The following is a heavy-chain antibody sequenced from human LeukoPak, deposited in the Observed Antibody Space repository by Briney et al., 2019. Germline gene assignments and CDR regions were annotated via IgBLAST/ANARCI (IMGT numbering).Heavy chain of an antibody. D-gene: IGHD6-6*01. Sequence: SETLSLTCTVSGGSISSYYWSWIRQPPGKGLEWIGYIYYSGSTNYNPSLKSRVTISVDTSKNQFSLKLSSVTAADTAVYYCARLSYSSSSYYYYYYMDVWGKGTTVTVSS. J-gene: IGHJ6*03. CDR2: IYYSGST. CDR3: ARLSYSSSSYYYYYYMDV. CDR1: GGSISSYY. V-gene: IGHV4-59*01.